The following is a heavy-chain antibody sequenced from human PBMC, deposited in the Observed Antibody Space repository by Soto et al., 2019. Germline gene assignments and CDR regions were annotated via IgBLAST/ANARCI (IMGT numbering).Heavy chain of an antibody. J-gene: IGHJ2*01. Sequence: QVQLVESGGGLVKPGGSLRLSCAASGFTFSDYYMSWIRQAPGKGLEWVSYINSSSRYTNYADSVKGRITISRDNAKNSLYLQMNSLRAEDTAVYYCARIITAAGGRRYFDLWGRGTLVTVSS. CDR1: GFTFSDYY. V-gene: IGHV3-11*05. D-gene: IGHD6-13*01. CDR2: INSSSRYT. CDR3: ARIITAAGGRRYFDL.